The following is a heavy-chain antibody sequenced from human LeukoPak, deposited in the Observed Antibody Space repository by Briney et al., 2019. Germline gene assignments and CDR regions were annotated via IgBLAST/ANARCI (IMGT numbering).Heavy chain of an antibody. CDR2: INPNNGDT. J-gene: IGHJ4*02. V-gene: IGHV1-2*02. CDR1: GHTFTGYY. D-gene: IGHD3-3*01. Sequence: GASVKVSCKSSGHTFTGYYIHWVRQAPGQGLEWMGWINPNNGDTYYAQKFQGRVTMTRDTSISTAYMELSRLRSDDTAVYYCTSVKYDFWNGNFDSCGQGVQVTVSS. CDR3: TSVKYDFWNGNFDS.